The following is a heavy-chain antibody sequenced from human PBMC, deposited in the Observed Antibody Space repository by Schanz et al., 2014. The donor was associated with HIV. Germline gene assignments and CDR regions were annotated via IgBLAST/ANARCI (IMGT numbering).Heavy chain of an antibody. V-gene: IGHV1-69*01. CDR3: VRVANYDGDDYYQRSHFDL. D-gene: IGHD3-22*01. Sequence: QVQLVQSGAEVKKTGSPVKVSCKAFGGTLSNYAISWVRQAPGQGLEWLGLIMPKFGTENYAQKYQGRVTLTADATTAYMDLSSLKSEDTAVYYCVRVANYDGDDYYQRSHFDLWGQGTLVTVSS. CDR1: GGTLSNYA. J-gene: IGHJ4*02. CDR2: IMPKFGTE.